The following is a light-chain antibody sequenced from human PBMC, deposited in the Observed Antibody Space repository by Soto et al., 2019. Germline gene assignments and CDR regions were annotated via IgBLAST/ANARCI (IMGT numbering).Light chain of an antibody. CDR1: QGISRW. Sequence: DIQMTQLPSSMSASVGDRVTITCRASQGISRWLAWYHQKPGKAPNLLIYSASTLHSGVPSRFIGSASRTDFTLTISSLQAEDFGTYCCQQANSFPLTFGPGTKVDMK. J-gene: IGKJ3*01. V-gene: IGKV1-12*01. CDR2: SAS. CDR3: QQANSFPLT.